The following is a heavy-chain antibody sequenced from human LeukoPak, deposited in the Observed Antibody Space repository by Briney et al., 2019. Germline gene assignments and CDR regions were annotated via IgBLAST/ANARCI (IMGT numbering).Heavy chain of an antibody. Sequence: PGGSLRLSCAASGFTFSSYAMSLVRQAPGKGLEWVSAISGSGGSTYYAYSVKGRFTISRDNSKNTLYLQMNSLRAEDAAVYYCAKDGLSSGWYRGWGQGTLVTVSS. V-gene: IGHV3-23*01. CDR3: AKDGLSSGWYRG. CDR2: ISGSGGST. CDR1: GFTFSSYA. D-gene: IGHD6-19*01. J-gene: IGHJ4*02.